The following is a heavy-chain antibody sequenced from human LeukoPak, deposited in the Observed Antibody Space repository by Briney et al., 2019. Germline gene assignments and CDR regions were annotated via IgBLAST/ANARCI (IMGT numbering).Heavy chain of an antibody. V-gene: IGHV4-59*01. D-gene: IGHD5-12*01. J-gene: IGHJ3*02. CDR2: IDYRGST. CDR3: ARSRSGYSYDHAAFDI. Sequence: PGGSLRLSCAASGFTFSSYAMSWVRQAPGKGLEWIAYIDYRGSTTYNPSLKSRVTISVDTSRNQFSLKLSSVTAADTAVYYCARSRSGYSYDHAAFDIWGQGTMVTVSS. CDR1: GFTFSSYA.